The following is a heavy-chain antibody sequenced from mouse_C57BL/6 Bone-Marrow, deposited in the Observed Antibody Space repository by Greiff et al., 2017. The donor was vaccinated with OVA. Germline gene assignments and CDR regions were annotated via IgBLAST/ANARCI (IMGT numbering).Heavy chain of an antibody. J-gene: IGHJ1*03. Sequence: QVQLQQPGAELVMPGASVKLSCKASGYTFTSYWMHWVKQRPGQGLEWIGEIDPSDSYTKYNQKFKGKSTLTVDNSSSTSYMQLSSLTSEDSAVYYCAREEYYGSSPCVWGTGTTVTVSS. CDR1: GYTFTSYW. V-gene: IGHV1-69*01. D-gene: IGHD1-1*01. CDR2: IDPSDSYT. CDR3: AREEYYGSSPCV.